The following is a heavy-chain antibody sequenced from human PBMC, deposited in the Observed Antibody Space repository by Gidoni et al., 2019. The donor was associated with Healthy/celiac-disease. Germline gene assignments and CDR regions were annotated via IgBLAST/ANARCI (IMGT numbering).Heavy chain of an antibody. D-gene: IGHD2-21*02. CDR2: IVVGSGNT. CDR1: GFTFTSSA. V-gene: IGHV1-58*02. J-gene: IGHJ6*02. Sequence: QMQLVQSGPEVKKPVTSVKVSCKASGFTFTSSAMQWVRQARGERLEWIGWIVVGSGNTNYAQKFQERVTITRDMSTSTAYMELSSLRSEDTAVYYCAASPYCGGDCYSPYYYGMDVWGQGTTVTVSS. CDR3: AASPYCGGDCYSPYYYGMDV.